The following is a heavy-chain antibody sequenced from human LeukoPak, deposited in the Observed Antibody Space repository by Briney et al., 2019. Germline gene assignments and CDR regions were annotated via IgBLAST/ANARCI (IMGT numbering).Heavy chain of an antibody. CDR2: INWNGGST. CDR1: GFTFDDYG. D-gene: IGHD6-19*01. V-gene: IGHV3-20*04. Sequence: GWSLRLSCAASGFTFDDYGMSWVRQAPGKGLEGVSGINWNGGSTGYADSVRGRFTISRDNTKNSLYLQKNSLRAEDTALYYCARDGSSGWCLDKYYFDYWGQGTLVTVSS. J-gene: IGHJ4*02. CDR3: ARDGSSGWCLDKYYFDY.